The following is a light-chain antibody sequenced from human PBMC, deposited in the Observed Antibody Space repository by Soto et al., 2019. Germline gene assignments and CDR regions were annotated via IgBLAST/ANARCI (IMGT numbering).Light chain of an antibody. Sequence: DIQMTQSPSTLSASVGDRVTITCRASQSISIWLAWYQQKPGKAPNILIYDASTLVSGVPSRFSGSGSGTEFTLTISILQPYDFATYYCQQYNNYFSWTFGQGTKVEIK. CDR3: QQYNNYFSWT. V-gene: IGKV1-5*01. CDR2: DAS. J-gene: IGKJ1*01. CDR1: QSISIW.